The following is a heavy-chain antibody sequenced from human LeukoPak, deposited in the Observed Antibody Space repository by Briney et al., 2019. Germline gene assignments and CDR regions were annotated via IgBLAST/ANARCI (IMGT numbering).Heavy chain of an antibody. CDR2: ISSNGGST. CDR1: GFTFSSYA. D-gene: IGHD1-26*01. V-gene: IGHV3-64*01. J-gene: IGHJ4*02. Sequence: GGSLRLSCAASGFTFSSYAMHWVRQAPGKGLEYVSVISSNGGSTNYANSVKGRFTISRDNSKNTLYLQMGSLRVEDMAVYYCARDLRGSNAYWGQGTLVTVSS. CDR3: ARDLRGSNAY.